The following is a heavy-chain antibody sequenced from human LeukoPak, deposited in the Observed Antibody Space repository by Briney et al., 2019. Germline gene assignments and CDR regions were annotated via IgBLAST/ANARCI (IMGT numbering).Heavy chain of an antibody. D-gene: IGHD3-22*01. V-gene: IGHV1-2*02. CDR3: ARHYYDSSGYYYRYNWFDP. CDR2: INPNSGGT. J-gene: IGHJ5*02. Sequence: ASVKVSCKASGYTFTSYYMHWVRQAPGQGLEWMGWINPNSGGTNYAQKFQGRVTMTRDTSISTAYMELSRLRSDDTAVYYCARHYYDSSGYYYRYNWFDPWGQGTLVTVSS. CDR1: GYTFTSYY.